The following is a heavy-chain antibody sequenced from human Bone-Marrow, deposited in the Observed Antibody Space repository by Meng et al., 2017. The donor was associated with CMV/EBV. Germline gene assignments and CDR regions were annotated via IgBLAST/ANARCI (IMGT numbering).Heavy chain of an antibody. CDR3: ARRGPDYYYAMDV. CDR2: INPNSGGT. Sequence: ASVKVSCKASGYTFTGYYVHWVRQAPGQGLEWMGWINPNSGGTKYAQKFQGRVTMTRDTSISTAYMELSSLTSEDTAVYSCARRGPDYYYAMDVWGQGTTVTVSS. J-gene: IGHJ6*02. V-gene: IGHV1-2*02. CDR1: GYTFTGYY.